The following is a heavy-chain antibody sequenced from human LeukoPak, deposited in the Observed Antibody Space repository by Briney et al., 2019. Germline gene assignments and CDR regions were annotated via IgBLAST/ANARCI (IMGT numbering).Heavy chain of an antibody. D-gene: IGHD6-13*01. J-gene: IGHJ5*02. V-gene: IGHV4-34*01. CDR3: ARGVMWYSAAAPYNWFDP. CDR2: INHSGST. Sequence: PSETLSLTCAVYGGSFSGYYWSWIRQPPGKGLEWIGEINHSGSTNYNPSLKSRVTISVDTSKNQFSLKLSSVTAADTAVYYCARGVMWYSAAAPYNWFDPWGQGTLVTVSS. CDR1: GGSFSGYY.